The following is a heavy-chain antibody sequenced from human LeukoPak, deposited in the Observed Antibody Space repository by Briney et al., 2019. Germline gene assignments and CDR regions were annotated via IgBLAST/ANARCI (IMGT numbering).Heavy chain of an antibody. D-gene: IGHD3-3*01. Sequence: GGSLRLSCTTSGFIFNNYAMTWVRQVPGKGLEWVASISGRGTTKYYGDSVKGRFTISRDNVTKTMFLQMSSLRGEDSAIYFCARRFCNGARCWGGFDYWGPGTLVTVS. V-gene: IGHV3-23*01. CDR1: GFIFNNYA. J-gene: IGHJ4*01. CDR2: ISGRGTTK. CDR3: ARRFCNGARCWGGFDY.